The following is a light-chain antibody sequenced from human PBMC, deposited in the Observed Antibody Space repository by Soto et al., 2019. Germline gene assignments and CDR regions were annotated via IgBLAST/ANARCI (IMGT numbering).Light chain of an antibody. J-gene: IGKJ5*01. CDR3: QQSYSTLPIT. CDR1: QSISSY. Sequence: DIQMTQSPSSLSASVGDRVTITCRTSQSISSYLNWYRHKPGKAPKLLIYAASTLQSGVPSRFSGSGSGTDFTLIISNLQPEDFATYYCQQSYSTLPITFGQGTRLEIK. V-gene: IGKV1-39*01. CDR2: AAS.